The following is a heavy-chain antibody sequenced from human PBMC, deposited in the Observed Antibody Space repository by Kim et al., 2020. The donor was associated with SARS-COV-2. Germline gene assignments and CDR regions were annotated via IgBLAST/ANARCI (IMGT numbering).Heavy chain of an antibody. J-gene: IGHJ3*02. D-gene: IGHD3-10*01. V-gene: IGHV3-23*01. CDR3: AKDRGYYGSGTKGAFDI. Sequence: VKGRFTISRDNSKNTLYLQMNSLRAEDTAVYYCAKDRGYYGSGTKGAFDIWGQGTMVTVSS.